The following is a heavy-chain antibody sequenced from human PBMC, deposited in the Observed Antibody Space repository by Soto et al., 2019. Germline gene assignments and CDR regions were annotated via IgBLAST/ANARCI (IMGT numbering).Heavy chain of an antibody. CDR1: GYSFTSYW. CDR2: IYPGDSDT. D-gene: IGHD1-1*01. V-gene: IGHV5-51*01. J-gene: IGHJ6*02. Sequence: GESLKISCKGSGYSFTSYWIGWVRQMPGKGLEWMGIIYPGDSDTRYSPSFQGQVTISADKSISTAYLQWSSLKASDTVMYYCATGGTDRDYYYGMDVWGQGTTVTVSS. CDR3: ATGGTDRDYYYGMDV.